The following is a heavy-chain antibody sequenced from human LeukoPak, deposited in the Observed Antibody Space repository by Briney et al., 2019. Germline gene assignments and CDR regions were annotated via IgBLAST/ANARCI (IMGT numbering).Heavy chain of an antibody. CDR1: GFTFSSYA. V-gene: IGHV3-23*01. D-gene: IGHD1-26*01. CDR3: AKKRGYSGSYVDY. CDR2: ISGSGGST. Sequence: SGGSLRLSCAASGFTFSSYAMSWVRQAPGKGLEWVSAISGSGGSTYYADSVKGRSTISRDNSKNTLYLQMNSLRAEDTALYYCAKKRGYSGSYVDYWGQGTLVTVSS. J-gene: IGHJ4*02.